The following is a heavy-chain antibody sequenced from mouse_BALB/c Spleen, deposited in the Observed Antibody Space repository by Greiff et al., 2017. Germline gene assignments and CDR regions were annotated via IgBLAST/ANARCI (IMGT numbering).Heavy chain of an antibody. V-gene: IGHV5-12-1*01. CDR3: ARPQIYYYGSSSYYFDY. J-gene: IGHJ2*01. Sequence: EVQRVESGGGLVKPGGSLKLSCAASGFAFSSYDMSWVRQTPEKRLEWVAYISSGGGSTYYPDTVKGRFTISRDNAKNTLYLQMSSLKSEDTAMYYCARPQIYYYGSSSYYFDYWGQGTTLTVSS. CDR2: ISSGGGST. D-gene: IGHD1-1*01. CDR1: GFAFSSYD.